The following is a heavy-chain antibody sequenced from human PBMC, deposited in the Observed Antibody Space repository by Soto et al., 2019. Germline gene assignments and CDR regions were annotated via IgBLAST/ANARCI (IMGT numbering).Heavy chain of an antibody. CDR1: GYRFSNYC. CDR2: IDPSDSYT. CDR3: ARHKYCGGDCSSPFDP. Sequence: GESLKISCQGSGYRFSNYCISWVLQMPWKGLEWMGRIDPSDSYTNYSPSFQGHVTISADKSISTAYLQWSSLKASDTAMYYCARHKYCGGDCSSPFDPWGQGTLVTVSS. V-gene: IGHV5-10-1*01. J-gene: IGHJ5*02. D-gene: IGHD2-21*02.